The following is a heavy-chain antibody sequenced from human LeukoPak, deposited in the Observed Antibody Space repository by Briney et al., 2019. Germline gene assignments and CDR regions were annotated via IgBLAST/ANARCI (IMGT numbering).Heavy chain of an antibody. J-gene: IGHJ4*02. CDR2: INPSGGST. D-gene: IGHD4-17*01. Sequence: ASVKVSCKASGYTFTSYYMHWVRQAPGQGLEWMGIINPSGGSTSYAQKFQGRVTMTRDTSTSTVYMELSSLRSEDTAVYYCARGAPVGGPKPDYGETGYFDYWGQGTLVTVSS. CDR1: GYTFTSYY. CDR3: ARGAPVGGPKPDYGETGYFDY. V-gene: IGHV1-46*01.